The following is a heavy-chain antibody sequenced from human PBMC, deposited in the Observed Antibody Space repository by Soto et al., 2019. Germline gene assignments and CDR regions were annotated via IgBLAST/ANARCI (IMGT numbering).Heavy chain of an antibody. D-gene: IGHD5-12*01. V-gene: IGHV4-31*03. J-gene: IGHJ4*02. CDR1: GASVGRDDYY. CDR2: IYYSGNT. CDR3: ARTWIGSPFDF. Sequence: LSLTCTVSGASVGRDDYYWSWILQQPGKGLEWIGYIYYSGNTNYNPSLKSRLTISVDTSKNQFSLQLRSVTAADTAVYYCARTWIGSPFDFWGQGSLVTVSS.